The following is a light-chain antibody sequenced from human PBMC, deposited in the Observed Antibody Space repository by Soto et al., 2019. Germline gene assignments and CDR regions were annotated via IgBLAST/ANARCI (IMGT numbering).Light chain of an antibody. J-gene: IGKJ4*01. CDR3: QRRSNWPLT. V-gene: IGKV3-11*01. CDR2: DAS. Sequence: EIVLTQSPATLSLSPGERATLSCRASQSVSSYLAWYQQKPGQAHKLLIYDASNRATGIPARFSGSGSGTDFTLTISSLEPEDLAVYSCQRRSNWPLTFGGGTKVEIK. CDR1: QSVSSY.